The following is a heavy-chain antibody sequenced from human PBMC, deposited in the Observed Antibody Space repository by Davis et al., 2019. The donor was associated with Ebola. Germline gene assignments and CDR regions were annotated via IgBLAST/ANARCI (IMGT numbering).Heavy chain of an antibody. J-gene: IGHJ6*03. CDR3: ARGPTYYYDSSGYYVPNYYYYYMDV. V-gene: IGHV4-34*01. CDR2: ITHGGII. Sequence: SETLSLTCAVYGGSFKTYYWSWIRQPPGKGLEWIGEITHGGIINYTPSLKSRVTISVDTSKNQFSLKLSSVTAADTAVYYCARGPTYYYDSSGYYVPNYYYYYMDVWGKGTTVTVSS. CDR1: GGSFKTYY. D-gene: IGHD3-22*01.